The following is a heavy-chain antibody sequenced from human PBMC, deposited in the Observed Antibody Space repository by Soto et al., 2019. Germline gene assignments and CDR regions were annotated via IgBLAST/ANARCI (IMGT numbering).Heavy chain of an antibody. Sequence: QPGGSLRLSCAASGFTFSSYGMHWVRQAPGKGLEWVAVISYDGSNKYYADSVKGRFTISRDNAKNSLYLQMNSLRAEDTAVYYCARVDDILTGYYDYWGQGTLVTVSS. CDR1: GFTFSSYG. J-gene: IGHJ4*02. CDR2: ISYDGSNK. V-gene: IGHV3-30*03. D-gene: IGHD3-9*01. CDR3: ARVDDILTGYYDY.